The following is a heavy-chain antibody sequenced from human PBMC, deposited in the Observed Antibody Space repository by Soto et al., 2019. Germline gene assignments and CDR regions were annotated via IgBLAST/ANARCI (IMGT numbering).Heavy chain of an antibody. CDR3: AREPDCYDFDC. Sequence: EVQLVESGGGLVQPGGSLRLSCAASGFTFSSYRMHWVRQAPGKGLVWVSRILSDGNSANYTDSVKGRFTISRDNAKNTRYLQMHSLRVEDTAVYYCAREPDCYDFDCWGQGTLVTVSS. CDR1: GFTFSSYR. V-gene: IGHV3-74*01. D-gene: IGHD2-21*02. J-gene: IGHJ4*02. CDR2: ILSDGNSA.